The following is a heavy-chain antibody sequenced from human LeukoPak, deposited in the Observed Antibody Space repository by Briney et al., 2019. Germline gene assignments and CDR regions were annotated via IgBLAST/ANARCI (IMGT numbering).Heavy chain of an antibody. CDR2: ISSSSSYI. D-gene: IGHD3-22*01. CDR1: GYTLSSYS. Sequence: GGSLRLSCAASGYTLSSYSWNWVREAPGKGLEWVSSISSSSSYIYYADSVKGRFTISRDNAKNSLYLQMNSLRAEDTAVYYCARSTMIETYYFDCWGQGTLVTVSS. J-gene: IGHJ4*02. CDR3: ARSTMIETYYFDC. V-gene: IGHV3-21*01.